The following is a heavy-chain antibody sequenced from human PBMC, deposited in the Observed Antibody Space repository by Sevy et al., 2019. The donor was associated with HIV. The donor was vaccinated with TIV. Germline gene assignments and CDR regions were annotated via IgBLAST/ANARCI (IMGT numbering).Heavy chain of an antibody. J-gene: IGHJ4*02. CDR2: FDPEDGET. V-gene: IGHV1-24*01. CDR3: AMIDLILEATNGFDY. Sequence: ASVKVSCKVSGHTLTELSMHWVRQAPGKGLEWMGGFDPEDGETVYAPNCQGRVTMTEDTSTDTAYMALSSLRSEDTAVYYCAMIDLILEATNGFDYWGQGSLVTVSS. CDR1: GHTLTELS. D-gene: IGHD1-1*01.